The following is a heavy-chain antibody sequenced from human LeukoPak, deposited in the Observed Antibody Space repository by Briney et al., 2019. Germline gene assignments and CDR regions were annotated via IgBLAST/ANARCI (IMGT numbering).Heavy chain of an antibody. CDR3: ARRGGGSWYYFDY. CDR2: IYYSGST. Sequence: SETLSLTCTVSGGSISSTNYYWGWIRQPPGKGLEWVGNIYYSGSTNYNASLKSRVTISVDTSKNQFSLKLSSVTAADTALYYCARRGGGSWYYFDYWGQGTLVTVSS. J-gene: IGHJ4*02. D-gene: IGHD2-15*01. CDR1: GGSISSTNYY. V-gene: IGHV4-39*01.